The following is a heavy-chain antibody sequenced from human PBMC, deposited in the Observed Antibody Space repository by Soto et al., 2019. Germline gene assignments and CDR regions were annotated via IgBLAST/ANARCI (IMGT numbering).Heavy chain of an antibody. CDR1: GFTFSSYA. CDR2: ITCSSSYI. D-gene: IGHD2-15*01. J-gene: IGHJ4*02. Sequence: GGSLRLSCAASGFTFSSYAMHWVRQAPGKGLEWVSVITCSSSYIYYADSVKGRFTISRDNAKNSLYLQMNSPRAEDTAVYYCARADCSGGSCYLGYWGQGTLVTVSS. V-gene: IGHV3-21*01. CDR3: ARADCSGGSCYLGY.